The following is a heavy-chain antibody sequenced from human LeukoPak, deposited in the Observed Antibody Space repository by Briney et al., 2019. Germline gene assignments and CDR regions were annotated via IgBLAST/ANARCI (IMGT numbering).Heavy chain of an antibody. CDR2: IYHTGST. CDR1: GYSISRGYY. CDR3: ARAGWILTSAPDH. V-gene: IGHV4-38-2*01. J-gene: IGHJ4*02. D-gene: IGHD3-9*01. Sequence: PSETLSLTCDVSGYSISRGYYWGWIRQPPGKGLEWIATIYHTGSTYYNPSLKSRVIISVDTSKNQFSLKLTSVTAADTAVYYCARAGWILTSAPDHWGQGTLVPVSS.